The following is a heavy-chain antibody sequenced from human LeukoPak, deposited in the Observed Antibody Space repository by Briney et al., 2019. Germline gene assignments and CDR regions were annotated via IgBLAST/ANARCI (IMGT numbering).Heavy chain of an antibody. CDR3: TRPSGVGATAGAFDI. CDR2: ISTDGDST. Sequence: PGGSLRLSCVASGFTFSSYWMHWVRQAPGKGLVWVSRISTDGDSTTYADSVKGRFTVSRDNAKNTLYLQMNSPRVEDTAVYYCTRPSGVGATAGAFDIWGQGTMVTVSS. CDR1: GFTFSSYW. V-gene: IGHV3-74*01. D-gene: IGHD1-26*01. J-gene: IGHJ3*02.